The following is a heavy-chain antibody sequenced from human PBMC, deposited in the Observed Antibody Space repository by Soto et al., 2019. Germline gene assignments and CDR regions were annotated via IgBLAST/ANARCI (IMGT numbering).Heavy chain of an antibody. V-gene: IGHV3-66*01. CDR3: ARGGGYDSSGYGQFDY. D-gene: IGHD3-22*01. CDR1: GLTVSVTY. CDR2: IYTEGST. Sequence: EVPLVESGGRLVQPGGSLRLSCAASGLTVSVTYMSWVRQAPGKGLEWVSVIYTEGSTYYADSVKGRFTISRDTSENTVHLQMNSLRAEDAAVYYCARGGGYDSSGYGQFDYWGQGSRVVVSS. J-gene: IGHJ4*02.